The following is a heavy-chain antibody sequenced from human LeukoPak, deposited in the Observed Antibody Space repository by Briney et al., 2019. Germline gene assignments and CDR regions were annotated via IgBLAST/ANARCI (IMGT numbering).Heavy chain of an antibody. CDR3: ARGGPNWFDP. V-gene: IGHV1-69*11. D-gene: IGHD1-26*01. J-gene: IGHJ5*02. Sequence: SVKVSCKASGGTFSSYAISWVRQAPGQGLEWMGRIIPILGTANYAQKFQGRVTITADESTSTAYMELSSLRSEDTAVYYCARGGPNWFDPWGQGTLVTVSS. CDR2: IIPILGTA. CDR1: GGTFSSYA.